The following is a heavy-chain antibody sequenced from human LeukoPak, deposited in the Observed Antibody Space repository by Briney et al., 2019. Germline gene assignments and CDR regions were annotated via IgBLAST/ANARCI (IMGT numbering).Heavy chain of an antibody. CDR3: ASRDYYGSGNPHYYGMDV. Sequence: GGSLRLSCAATGFTFSDYYMSWIRQAPGKGLEWVSYISSSGSTIYYADSVKGRFTISRDNAKNSLYLQMNSLRAEDTAVYYCASRDYYGSGNPHYYGMDVWGQGTTVTVSS. J-gene: IGHJ6*02. CDR1: GFTFSDYY. D-gene: IGHD3-10*01. V-gene: IGHV3-11*01. CDR2: ISSSGSTI.